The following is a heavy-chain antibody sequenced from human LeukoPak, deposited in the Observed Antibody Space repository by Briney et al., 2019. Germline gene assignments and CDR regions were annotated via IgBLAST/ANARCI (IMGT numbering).Heavy chain of an antibody. CDR1: GYTFTGYY. CDR2: INPNSGGT. CDR3: ARGLVSDIAAAGFDY. V-gene: IGHV1-2*02. Sequence: ASVKVSFKASGYTFTGYYMHLVRQAPGQGLEWMGWINPNSGGTNYAQKYQGRVTMTRDTSISTAYMELSRLRSDDTAVYFCARGLVSDIAAAGFDYWGQGTLVTVSS. D-gene: IGHD6-13*01. J-gene: IGHJ4*02.